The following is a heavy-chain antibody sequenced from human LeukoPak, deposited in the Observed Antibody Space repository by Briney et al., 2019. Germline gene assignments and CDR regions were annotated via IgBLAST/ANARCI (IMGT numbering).Heavy chain of an antibody. CDR3: ARAKGLLWFGELPDY. CDR1: GFTFSSYS. D-gene: IGHD3-10*01. J-gene: IGHJ4*02. Sequence: GGSLRLSCAASGFTFSSYSMNWVRQAPGKGLEWVSYISSSSSTIYYADSVKGRFTISRDNAKNSLYLQMNSLRAEDTAVYYCARAKGLLWFGELPDYWGQGTLVTVSS. CDR2: ISSSSSTI. V-gene: IGHV3-48*01.